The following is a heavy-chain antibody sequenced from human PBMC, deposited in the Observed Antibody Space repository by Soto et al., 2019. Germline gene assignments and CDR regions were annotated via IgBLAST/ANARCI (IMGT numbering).Heavy chain of an antibody. D-gene: IGHD6-13*01. CDR3: AKGFGPQQLGSDY. CDR1: GFTFSSYG. CDR2: IYYDGGNK. V-gene: IGHV3-30*18. Sequence: GGSLRLSCAASGFTFSSYGMHWVRQAPGKGLEWVAVIYYDGGNKYYADSVKGRFTISRDNSKSTLYLQMNSLRAEDTAVYYCAKGFGPQQLGSDYWGQGTLVTVSS. J-gene: IGHJ4*02.